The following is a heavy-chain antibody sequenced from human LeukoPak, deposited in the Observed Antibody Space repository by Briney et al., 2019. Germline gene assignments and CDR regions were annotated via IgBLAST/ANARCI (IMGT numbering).Heavy chain of an antibody. CDR3: ARYGYSYAQRPSQIGYYYYMDV. D-gene: IGHD5-18*01. CDR2: INPSDGST. J-gene: IGHJ6*03. CDR1: GYTFTSYY. V-gene: IGHV1-46*01. Sequence: ASVQVSCKASGYTFTSYYMHWVQQAPRQELEWMGIINPSDGSTSYAQKIQGRVTVTRDMSKSTVYMELSSLRAEDTAVYYCARYGYSYAQRPSQIGYYYYMDVWGKGTTVTVSS.